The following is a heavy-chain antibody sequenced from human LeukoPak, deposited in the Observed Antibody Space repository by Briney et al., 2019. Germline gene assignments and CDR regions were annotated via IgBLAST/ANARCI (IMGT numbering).Heavy chain of an antibody. J-gene: IGHJ6*02. CDR1: GGSISSYY. V-gene: IGHV4-4*07. CDR3: ARDLGFGELFDDYYYYGMDV. Sequence: SETLSLTCTVSGGSISSYYWSWIRQPAGKGLEWIGRIYTSGSTNYNPSLKSRVTMSVDTSKNQFSLKLSSVTAADTAVYYCARDLGFGELFDDYYYYGMDVWGQGTTVTVSS. D-gene: IGHD3-10*01. CDR2: IYTSGST.